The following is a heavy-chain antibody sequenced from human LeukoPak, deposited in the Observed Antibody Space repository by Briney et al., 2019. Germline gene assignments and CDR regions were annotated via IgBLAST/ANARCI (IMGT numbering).Heavy chain of an antibody. Sequence: GGSLRLSCAASGLTFSDYMMNWVRQAPGKGLEWVSYISRSLGYIYYADSVKGRFTVSRDNAKKLLYLQMNSLRVEDTAVYYCVRDRSGQMEAFDIWGQGTLVTVSS. CDR3: VRDRSGQMEAFDI. CDR1: GLTFSDYM. V-gene: IGHV3-21*01. CDR2: ISRSLGYI. D-gene: IGHD5-24*01. J-gene: IGHJ3*02.